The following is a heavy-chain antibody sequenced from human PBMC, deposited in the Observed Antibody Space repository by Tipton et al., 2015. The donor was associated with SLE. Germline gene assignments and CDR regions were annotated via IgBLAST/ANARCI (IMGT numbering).Heavy chain of an antibody. D-gene: IGHD6-19*01. CDR2: INHSGFT. V-gene: IGHV4-34*01. CDR1: GGSFSGYY. Sequence: LRLSCAVYGGSFSGYYWSWIRQPPGKGLEWIGEINHSGFTNYRPSLKSRVTMSADRSTNQLSLKLSSVTAADMAVYYCARGVAGYYFYYYLDVWGSGTAVTVSS. J-gene: IGHJ6*03. CDR3: ARGVAGYYFYYYLDV.